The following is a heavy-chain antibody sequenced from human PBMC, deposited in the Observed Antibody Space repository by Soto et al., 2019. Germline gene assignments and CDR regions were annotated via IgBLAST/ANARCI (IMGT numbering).Heavy chain of an antibody. CDR2: IYYSGST. D-gene: IGHD4-17*01. CDR1: GGSFSGYY. V-gene: IGHV4-34*09. CDR3: ARVGEVYGDYNY. J-gene: IGHJ4*02. Sequence: PSETLSLTCAVYGGSFSGYYWSWIRQPPGKGLEWIGSIYYSGSTYYNPSLKSRVTISVDTSKNQFSLKLSSVTAADTAVYYCARVGEVYGDYNYWGQGTLVTVSS.